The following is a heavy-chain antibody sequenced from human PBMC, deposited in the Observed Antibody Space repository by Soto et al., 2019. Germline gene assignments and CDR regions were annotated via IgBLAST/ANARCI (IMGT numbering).Heavy chain of an antibody. CDR2: MYQSGST. CDR3: ARDNSGCSDSDRYLSGWFDP. V-gene: IGHV4-30-2*06. Sequence: QLQLRESGAGLVKPSETLSLTCTVSGGSISSGAYSWAWIRQSPGRGLEWLGFMYQSGSTYYSPSLGSRVTISIDRSKNQMSLSLRSVSAADTAVYFCARDNSGCSDSDRYLSGWFDPWGQGTLVTVSS. CDR1: GGSISSGAYS. D-gene: IGHD3-22*01. J-gene: IGHJ5*02.